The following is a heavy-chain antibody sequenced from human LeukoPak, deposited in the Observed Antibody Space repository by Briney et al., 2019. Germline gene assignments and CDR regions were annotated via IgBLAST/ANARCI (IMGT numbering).Heavy chain of an antibody. CDR3: ASYGSGSYDYYYYMDV. J-gene: IGHJ6*03. V-gene: IGHV4-4*07. CDR1: GGSISSYY. CDR2: IHTSGST. D-gene: IGHD3-10*01. Sequence: SETLSLTCTVSGGSISSYYWNWIRQPAGKGLEWIGRIHTSGSTNYNPSLKSRVTMSVDTSKNKFSLKLSSVTAADTAVYYCASYGSGSYDYYYYMDVWGKGTTVTISS.